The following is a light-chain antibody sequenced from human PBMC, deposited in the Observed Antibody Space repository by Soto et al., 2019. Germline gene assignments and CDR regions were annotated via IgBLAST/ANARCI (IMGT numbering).Light chain of an antibody. Sequence: EIVLTQSPGTLSLSPGERATLSCRASQSVSSSYLAWYQQKPGQAPRLLIYGASSRATGIPDRFSGSGSGTDFTLTISRLEPEDFAVYFCQQYGNSPPNTFGXGTK. J-gene: IGKJ2*01. CDR2: GAS. CDR1: QSVSSSY. V-gene: IGKV3-20*01. CDR3: QQYGNSPPNT.